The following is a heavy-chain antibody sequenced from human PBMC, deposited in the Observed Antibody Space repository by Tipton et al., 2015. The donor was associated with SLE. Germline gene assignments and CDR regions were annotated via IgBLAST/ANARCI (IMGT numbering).Heavy chain of an antibody. CDR1: GGSIRISNNY. CDR2: IYSSGTT. D-gene: IGHD4-23*01. V-gene: IGHV4-39*01. Sequence: TLSLTCTVSGGSIRISNNYLGWIRQPPGKGLEWIGQIYSSGTTHYNPSLKSRVTISIDTSINPFSLKMRSVTAADTALYYCARKTFGDNFFDIWGRGALVTVSS. J-gene: IGHJ2*01. CDR3: ARKTFGDNFFDI.